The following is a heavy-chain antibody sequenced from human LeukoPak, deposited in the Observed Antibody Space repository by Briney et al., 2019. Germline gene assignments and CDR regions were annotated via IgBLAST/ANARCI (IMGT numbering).Heavy chain of an antibody. D-gene: IGHD2-2*02. V-gene: IGHV3-7*01. CDR2: IKEDGSEK. CDR3: AKYRG. Sequence: PGGSLRLSCAGSGFTFSRYWISWVRQAPGKGLEWVANIKEDGSEKYHVYSVKGRFTISRDNAKNSLYLQMNSLRAEDTAIYYCAKYRGWGQGTLVTVSS. J-gene: IGHJ4*02. CDR1: GFTFSRYW.